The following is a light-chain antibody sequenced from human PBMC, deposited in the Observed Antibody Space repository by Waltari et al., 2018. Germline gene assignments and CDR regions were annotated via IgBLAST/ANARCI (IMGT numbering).Light chain of an antibody. CDR2: DAS. CDR1: QSVSSY. J-gene: IGKJ1*01. Sequence: EIVLTQSPATLSLSPGERATLPCRASQSVSSYLAWYQQKPGQAPRLLIYDASNRATGIPARFSGSGSGTDFTLTISSLEPEDFAVYYCQQRSNLWTFGQGTKVEIK. V-gene: IGKV3-11*01. CDR3: QQRSNLWT.